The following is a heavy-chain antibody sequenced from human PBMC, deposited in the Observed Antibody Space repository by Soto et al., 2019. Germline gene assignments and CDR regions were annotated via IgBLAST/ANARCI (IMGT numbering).Heavy chain of an antibody. CDR1: GFNLGDYA. Sequence: EVQLVESGGGLVQPGRSLRLSCAASGFNLGDYAMHWVRQAPGKGLEWVSGISWNSGSIGYAYSVKGRFTISRDNAKKYLYLQMNSLRAEDTALYYCAKALTYDLNPVSGLGGCGQGPTVSVPS. J-gene: IGHJ6*02. D-gene: IGHD2-21*01. CDR3: AKALTYDLNPVSGLGG. V-gene: IGHV3-9*01. CDR2: ISWNSGSI.